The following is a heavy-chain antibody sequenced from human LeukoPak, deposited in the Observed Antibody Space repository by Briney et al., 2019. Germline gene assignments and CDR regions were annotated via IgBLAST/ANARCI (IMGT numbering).Heavy chain of an antibody. J-gene: IGHJ4*02. CDR2: IYYSGST. Sequence: SETLSLTCTVSGGSISSGGYYWSWTRQHPGKGLEWIGYIYYSGSTYYNPSLKSRVTISVDTSKNQFSLKLSSVTAADTAVYYCARVDSGPFDYWGQGTLVTVSS. V-gene: IGHV4-31*03. CDR3: ARVDSGPFDY. D-gene: IGHD6-25*01. CDR1: GGSISSGGYY.